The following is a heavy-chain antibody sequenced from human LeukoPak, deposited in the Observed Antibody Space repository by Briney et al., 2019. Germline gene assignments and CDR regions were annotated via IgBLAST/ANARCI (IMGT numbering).Heavy chain of an antibody. D-gene: IGHD6-6*01. Sequence: GESLKISCQGSGYIFTSYWIGWVRQLPGKGLEWMGIIYPGDSDTRYSPSFQGQVTISADKSISTAYLQWSSLQASDTAMYYCARLYSSSPRYWGQETLVTVSS. CDR1: GYIFTSYW. CDR3: ARLYSSSPRY. CDR2: IYPGDSDT. J-gene: IGHJ4*02. V-gene: IGHV5-51*01.